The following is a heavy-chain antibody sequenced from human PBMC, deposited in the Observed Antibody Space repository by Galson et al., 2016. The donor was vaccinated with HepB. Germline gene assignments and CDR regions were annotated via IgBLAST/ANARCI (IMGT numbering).Heavy chain of an antibody. Sequence: SVKVSCKASGYSFTTYPINWVRQAPGQGLEWMGWINTDTGSPAYAQGFTGRYVFSLDSSVSTAYLQIINLKTVDTAVYFCASGSGSSLAFWGQGSLVTVSS. D-gene: IGHD3-10*01. J-gene: IGHJ4*02. CDR2: INTDTGSP. CDR3: ASGSGSSLAF. CDR1: GYSFTTYP. V-gene: IGHV7-4-1*02.